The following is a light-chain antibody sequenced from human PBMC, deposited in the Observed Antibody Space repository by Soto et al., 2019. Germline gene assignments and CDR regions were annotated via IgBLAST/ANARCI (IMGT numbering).Light chain of an antibody. CDR2: AAS. Sequence: DIQMTQSPSSLSASVGDRVTITCRASQSITSYLNWYQQKPGNAPQLLIYAASSLQSGATSRFSGSGSGTDFTLTISSLQPEDFATYFCQQSYTTPWTFGPGTTVEVK. CDR3: QQSYTTPWT. J-gene: IGKJ1*01. V-gene: IGKV1-39*01. CDR1: QSITSY.